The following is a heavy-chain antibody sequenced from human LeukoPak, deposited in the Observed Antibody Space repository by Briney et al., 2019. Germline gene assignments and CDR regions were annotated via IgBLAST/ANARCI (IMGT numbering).Heavy chain of an antibody. D-gene: IGHD1-26*01. Sequence: GGGLRLSCAGSGFTLSSYGMHRGRPAPGKGVGGGGGIWYDGSNKYYADSVKGRFTISRDNSKNTLYLQMNSLRAEDTAVYYCARDQKYRIGGSYLDYWGQGTLVTVSS. CDR1: GFTLSSYG. J-gene: IGHJ4*02. CDR3: ARDQKYRIGGSYLDY. V-gene: IGHV3-30*19. CDR2: IWYDGSNK.